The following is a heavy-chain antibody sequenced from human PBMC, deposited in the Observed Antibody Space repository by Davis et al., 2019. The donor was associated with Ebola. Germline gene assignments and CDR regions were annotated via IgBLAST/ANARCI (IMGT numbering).Heavy chain of an antibody. CDR3: GKDGRGFLDSYDTDY. CDR1: GFTFTSFG. Sequence: PGGSLRLSCAASGFTFTSFGMHWVRQAPGKGLEWVALISYDGSDTFYSDSVKGRFTISRDNSKNTLYLLMSGLRAEDTATYYCGKDGRGFLDSYDTDYWGQGTVVTVSS. J-gene: IGHJ4*02. D-gene: IGHD3-22*01. V-gene: IGHV3-30*18. CDR2: ISYDGSDT.